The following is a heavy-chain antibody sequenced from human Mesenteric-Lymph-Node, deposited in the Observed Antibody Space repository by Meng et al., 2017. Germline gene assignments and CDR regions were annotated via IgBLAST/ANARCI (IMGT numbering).Heavy chain of an antibody. CDR1: GDSVSSNSAA. V-gene: IGHV6-1*01. D-gene: IGHD3-10*01. CDR3: ASILLRSYYAQRGGFC. CDR2: TYYRSKWYN. J-gene: IGHJ4*02. Sequence: SQTLSLTCAISGDSVSSNSAAWSWFRQSPSRGLEWLGRTYYRSKWYNDYAVSVKSRITINPDTSKNQFSLQLNSVTPEDTAVYYCASILLRSYYAQRGGFCWGQGTLVTVSS.